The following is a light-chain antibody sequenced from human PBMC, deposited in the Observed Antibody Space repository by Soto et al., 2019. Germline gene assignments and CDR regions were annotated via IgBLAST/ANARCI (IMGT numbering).Light chain of an antibody. CDR1: QSVYNK. V-gene: IGKV3-15*01. CDR3: QQYHGWPMYS. CDR2: GAS. J-gene: IGKJ2*01. Sequence: EIVMTQSTATLSVSPGERATLSCRASQSVYNKFAWYQQRPGQAPRLLIYGASTRATGIPARFSGGGSGTEFSLPISSLQSEEVANNYCQQYHGWPMYSFGQGTRVEIK.